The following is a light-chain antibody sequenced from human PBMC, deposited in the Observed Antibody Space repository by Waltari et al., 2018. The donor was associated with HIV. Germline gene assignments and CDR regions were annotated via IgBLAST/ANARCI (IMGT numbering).Light chain of an antibody. Sequence: DIVMTQSPDSLAVSLGESANINCKSSQSLLYSSNNKNYLAWYQQKPGQPPKLLIYWASTRQSGVPDRFSGSGSGTDFTLSISSLQAEDVAVYYCQQYYGSPFTFGPGTKVDIK. V-gene: IGKV4-1*01. J-gene: IGKJ3*01. CDR1: QSLLYSSNNKNY. CDR2: WAS. CDR3: QQYYGSPFT.